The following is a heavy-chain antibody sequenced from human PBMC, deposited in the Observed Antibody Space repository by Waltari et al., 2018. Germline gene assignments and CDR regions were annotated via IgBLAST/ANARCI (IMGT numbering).Heavy chain of an antibody. V-gene: IGHV5-51*03. Sequence: EVQLVQSGADVKKPGESLKSYCKGSGYTFTTYWLGWVRQMPEKGLEWMGIIYPYDSDARYSPSFQGQVTISVDKSLSTAYLQWNSLKASDTAMYYCATILRDFGELSAFNIWGQGTMVTVSS. CDR1: GYTFTTYW. CDR2: IYPYDSDA. D-gene: IGHD3-10*01. J-gene: IGHJ3*02. CDR3: ATILRDFGELSAFNI.